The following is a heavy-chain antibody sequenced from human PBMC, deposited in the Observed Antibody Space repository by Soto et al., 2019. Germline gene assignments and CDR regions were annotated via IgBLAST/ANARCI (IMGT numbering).Heavy chain of an antibody. V-gene: IGHV4-38-2*02. CDR1: GYSISSGYY. D-gene: IGHD5-12*01. CDR3: AREDVEMATIY. J-gene: IGHJ4*02. CDR2: IYHSGST. Sequence: SLTCAVSGYSISSGYYWGWIRQPPGKGLEWIGSIYHSGSTYYNPSLKSRVTISVDTSKNQFSLKLSSVTAADTAVYYCAREDVEMATIYWGQGTLVTVSS.